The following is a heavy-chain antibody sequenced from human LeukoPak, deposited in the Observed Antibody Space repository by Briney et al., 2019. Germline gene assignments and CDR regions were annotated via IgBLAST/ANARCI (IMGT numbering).Heavy chain of an antibody. V-gene: IGHV4-38-2*01. D-gene: IGHD1-7*01. J-gene: IGHJ4*02. CDR1: GYSLTTNYS. Sequence: SETLSLTCSVSGYSLTTNYSWGWIRQPPGKGLEWIGSVHHRGRTFYKPSLKSRLTISLETSKNHFSLKLTSVTSADTAVFYCARLANYVPVYWGQGTLVTVSS. CDR3: ARLANYVPVY. CDR2: VHHRGRT.